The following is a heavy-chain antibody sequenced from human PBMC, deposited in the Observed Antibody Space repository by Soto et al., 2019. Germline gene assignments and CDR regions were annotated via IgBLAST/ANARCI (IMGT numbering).Heavy chain of an antibody. CDR1: GYTFTSYD. CDR2: MNPNSGNT. CDR3: AREYVYDFWSGYYTDRGYMDV. V-gene: IGHV1-8*01. J-gene: IGHJ6*03. D-gene: IGHD3-3*01. Sequence: GASVKVSCKASGYTFTSYDINWVRQATGQGLEWMGWMNPNSGNTGYAQKFQGRVTMTRNTSISTAYMELSSLRSEDTAVYYCAREYVYDFWSGYYTDRGYMDVWGKGTTVTAP.